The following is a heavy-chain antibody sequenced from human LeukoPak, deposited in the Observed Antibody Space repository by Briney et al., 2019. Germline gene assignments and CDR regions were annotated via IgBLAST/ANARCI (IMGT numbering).Heavy chain of an antibody. V-gene: IGHV1-2*02. CDR1: GYNFTGYY. J-gene: IGHJ6*02. D-gene: IGHD5-12*01. CDR3: ARWLRSSLYGMDV. Sequence: GSVEGFCKASGYNFTGYYIHRGRQGPGQGVEWMGWINPNSGGTNYAQKFQGRVTMTRDTSISTAYMELSRLRSDDTAVYYCARWLRSSLYGMDVWGQGTTVTVSS. CDR2: INPNSGGT.